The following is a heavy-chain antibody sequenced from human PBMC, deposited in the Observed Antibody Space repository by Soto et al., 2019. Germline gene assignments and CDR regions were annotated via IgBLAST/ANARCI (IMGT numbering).Heavy chain of an antibody. Sequence: QVQLVQSGAEVKKPGASVKVSCKASGYTFTGYYMHWVRQAPGQGLEWMGWINPNSGSTNYEQKFKGWVTMTRDTSIRTAYMELSRLKSDDKAVYYCARVWGGSCYSGGGCSFDYWGQGTLVTVSS. V-gene: IGHV1-2*04. J-gene: IGHJ4*02. CDR1: GYTFTGYY. D-gene: IGHD2-15*01. CDR3: ARVWGGSCYSGGGCSFDY. CDR2: INPNSGST.